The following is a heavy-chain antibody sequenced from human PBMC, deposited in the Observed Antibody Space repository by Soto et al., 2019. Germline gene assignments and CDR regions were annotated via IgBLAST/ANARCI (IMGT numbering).Heavy chain of an antibody. Sequence: QVQLVQSGAEVKKPGASVKVSWKASVYTFTSHDISWVRQAPGQGLVWMGWISAYNGNTNYAQKLQGRVTMTADTSTSTACMELRGISSDDTAAYYYARSGYGDYYFDYWGQASLVTVSS. CDR2: ISAYNGNT. CDR3: ARSGYGDYYFDY. CDR1: VYTFTSHD. J-gene: IGHJ4*02. V-gene: IGHV1-18*01. D-gene: IGHD4-17*01.